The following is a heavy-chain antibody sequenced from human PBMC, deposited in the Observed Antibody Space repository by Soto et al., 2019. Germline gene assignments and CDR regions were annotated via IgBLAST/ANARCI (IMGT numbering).Heavy chain of an antibody. CDR1: GYTFTNYA. CDR3: ARAGDDCSAANCYVIDY. V-gene: IGHV1-3*04. D-gene: IGHD2-2*01. Sequence: ASVKVSCKASGYTFTNYAMHWVRQAPGQRLEWMGWINTGKGDTKYSQKFQGRVTITRDTSASTAYMELSSLRSEDTAMYYCARAGDDCSAANCYVIDYWGQGTLVTVSS. CDR2: INTGKGDT. J-gene: IGHJ4*02.